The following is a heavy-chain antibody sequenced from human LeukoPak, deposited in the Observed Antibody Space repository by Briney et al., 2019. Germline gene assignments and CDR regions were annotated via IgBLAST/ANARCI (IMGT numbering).Heavy chain of an antibody. CDR2: IYTSGST. J-gene: IGHJ5*02. D-gene: IGHD1-14*01. CDR1: GGSISSYY. V-gene: IGHV4-4*07. CDR3: ARGHITPHWFDP. Sequence: PSETLSLTCTVSGGSISSYYWSWIRQPAGKGLEWIGLIYTSGSTNYNPTLKSRVTMSVDTSKNQFSLKLSSVTAADTAVYYCARGHITPHWFDPWGQGTLVTVSS.